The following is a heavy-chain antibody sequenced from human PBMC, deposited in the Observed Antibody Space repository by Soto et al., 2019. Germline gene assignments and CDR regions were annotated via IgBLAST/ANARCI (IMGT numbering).Heavy chain of an antibody. CDR1: GYTFTSYD. V-gene: IGHV1-8*01. CDR2: INPNGGNT. CDR3: ASSRWGHWLLSSPLDY. J-gene: IGHJ4*02. Sequence: VKVSCKASGYTFTSYDINWVRQATGQGLEWMGMINPNGGNTSYAQKFQGRVTMTRDTSMSTVYMELSSLRSEDTAVYYCASSRWGHWLLSSPLDYWGQGTLVTVSS. D-gene: IGHD3-9*01.